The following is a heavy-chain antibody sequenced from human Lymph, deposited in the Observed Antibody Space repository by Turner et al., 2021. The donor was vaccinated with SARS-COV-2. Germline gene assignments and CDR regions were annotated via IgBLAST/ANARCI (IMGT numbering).Heavy chain of an antibody. CDR1: GGTFSTYV. V-gene: IGHV1-69*10. CDR3: ARRHSGNYDAFDI. CDR2: IIPILGIA. Sequence: QVQLVQSGAEGKKPGSSVKVSCKASGGTFSTYVISWVRQAPGQGLEWMVGIIPILGIANYAQKFQGRVTITADKSTSTAYMELSSLRSEDTAVYHCARRHSGNYDAFDIWGQGTMVTVSS. D-gene: IGHD1-26*01. J-gene: IGHJ3*02.